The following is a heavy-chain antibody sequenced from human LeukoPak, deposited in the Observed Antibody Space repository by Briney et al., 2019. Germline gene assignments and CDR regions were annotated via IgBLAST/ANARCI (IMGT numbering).Heavy chain of an antibody. V-gene: IGHV4-4*02. CDR1: GGSNSSINW. CDR3: ARYGGYPRVAFDI. D-gene: IGHD5-12*01. Sequence: SETLSLTCAVSGGSNSSINWRSWVRPPPGKGLEGIGEIYHSGSTNYNPSLKSRVTISVDKSKNQFSLKLSSVTAADTAVYYCARYGGYPRVAFDIWGQGTMVTVSS. CDR2: IYHSGST. J-gene: IGHJ3*02.